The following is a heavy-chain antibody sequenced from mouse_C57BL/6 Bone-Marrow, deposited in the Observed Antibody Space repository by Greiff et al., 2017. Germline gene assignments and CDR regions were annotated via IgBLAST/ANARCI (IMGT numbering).Heavy chain of an antibody. CDR3: ARGGGSPWFAY. CDR2: IDPSDSET. D-gene: IGHD1-1*01. V-gene: IGHV1-52*01. J-gene: IGHJ3*01. Sequence: VQLQQPGAELVRPGSSVKLSCKASGYTFTSYWMHWVKQRPIQGLEWIGNIDPSDSETHYNQKFKDKATLTVDKSSSTAYMQLSSLTSEDSAVYYCARGGGSPWFAYWGQGTLVTVSA. CDR1: GYTFTSYW.